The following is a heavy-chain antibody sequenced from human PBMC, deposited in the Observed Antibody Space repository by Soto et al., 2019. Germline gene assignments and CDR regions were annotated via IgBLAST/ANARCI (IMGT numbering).Heavy chain of an antibody. D-gene: IGHD2-21*02. J-gene: IGHJ4*02. CDR2: INPNTGAT. CDR3: ARDFDCGGDCSLNYFDS. Sequence: ASVKVSCKASGYTFTAYFIHWVRQAPGQGPEWMGWINPNTGATKYAQKFQGRVTMTRDTSITTAYMELRRLRSDDTAVYYCARDFDCGGDCSLNYFDSWGQGTLVTVSS. CDR1: GYTFTAYF. V-gene: IGHV1-2*02.